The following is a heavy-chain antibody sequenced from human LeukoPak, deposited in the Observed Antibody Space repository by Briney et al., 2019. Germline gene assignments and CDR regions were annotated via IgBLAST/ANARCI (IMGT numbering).Heavy chain of an antibody. CDR3: AKVLYYYDSSGFWNPYFDY. V-gene: IGHV3-23*01. J-gene: IGHJ4*02. D-gene: IGHD3-22*01. CDR1: GFTFSSYA. Sequence: GGSLRLSYAASGFTFSSYAMSWVRQAPGKGLEWVSAISGSGGSTCYADSVKGRFTISRDNSKNTLYLQMNSLRAEDTAVYYCAKVLYYYDSSGFWNPYFDYWGQGTLVTVSS. CDR2: ISGSGGST.